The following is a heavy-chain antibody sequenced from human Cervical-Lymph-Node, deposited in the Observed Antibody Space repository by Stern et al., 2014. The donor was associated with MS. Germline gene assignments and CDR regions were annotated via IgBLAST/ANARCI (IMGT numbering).Heavy chain of an antibody. D-gene: IGHD5-12*01. Sequence: QVQLVQSGAEVRKPGASVRVSCKASGYTFTSYYMLWVRQAPGQGLEWMGIFIPSGGGTSYAQKFQGRVTMTRDTSTSTVYMELSSLRSEDTAVYYCARGGWADYWGQGTLVTVSS. J-gene: IGHJ4*02. CDR3: ARGGWADY. CDR2: FIPSGGGT. V-gene: IGHV1-46*01. CDR1: GYTFTSYY.